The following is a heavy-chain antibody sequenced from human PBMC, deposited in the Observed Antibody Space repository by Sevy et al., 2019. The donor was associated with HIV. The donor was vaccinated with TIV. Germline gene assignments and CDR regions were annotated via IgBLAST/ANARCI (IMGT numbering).Heavy chain of an antibody. CDR1: GFTFSNYW. V-gene: IGHV3-7*01. Sequence: GGSLRLSCAASGFTFSNYWMSWVRQAPGKGLEWVANIRPDGSEKYFVDSVKVRFAITRDNAKNSLYLQMKSLRAEVTAVYYCARPYRTDPFYYSGSSGYYYPTYFDYWGQGTLVTVSS. CDR2: IRPDGSEK. D-gene: IGHD3-22*01. CDR3: ARPYRTDPFYYSGSSGYYYPTYFDY. J-gene: IGHJ4*02.